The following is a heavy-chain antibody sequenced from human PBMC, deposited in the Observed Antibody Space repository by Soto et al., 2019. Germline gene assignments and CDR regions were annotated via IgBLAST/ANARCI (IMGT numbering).Heavy chain of an antibody. CDR2: VSNTATT. CDR1: GASIINYY. V-gene: IGHV4-59*01. CDR3: ARDGPLNYFDY. Sequence: PSETLSLTCTVSGASIINYYWAWIRQSPGGGLESIGYVSNTATTNYNPSLKSRVTISVDTSKNQFSLKLSSVTAADTAVYYCARDGPLNYFDYWGQGTLVTV. J-gene: IGHJ4*02.